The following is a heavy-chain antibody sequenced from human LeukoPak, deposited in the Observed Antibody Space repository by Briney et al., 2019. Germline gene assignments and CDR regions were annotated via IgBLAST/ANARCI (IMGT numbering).Heavy chain of an antibody. J-gene: IGHJ4*02. Sequence: SETLSLTCTVSGGSISSSSYYWGWIRQPPGKGLDFIGSIYYSGSTYYNPALKSRVTISVDTSKNQFSLKLSSVTAADTAVYYCATLTTVVTAYYFDYWGQGTLVTVSS. CDR1: GGSISSSSYY. D-gene: IGHD4-23*01. CDR2: IYYSGST. V-gene: IGHV4-39*01. CDR3: ATLTTVVTAYYFDY.